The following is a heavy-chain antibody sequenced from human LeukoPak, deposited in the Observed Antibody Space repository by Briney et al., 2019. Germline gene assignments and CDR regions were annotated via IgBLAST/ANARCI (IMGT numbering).Heavy chain of an antibody. CDR3: ARQYYYGSGRYIDY. J-gene: IGHJ4*02. Sequence: GESLKISCKGSGYSFTSYWIGWVRQMPGKGLEWMEIIYPGDSDTRYSPSFQGQVTISADKSISTAYLQWSSLKASASAIYYCARQYYYGSGRYIDYWGQGTLVTVSS. CDR1: GYSFTSYW. V-gene: IGHV5-51*01. D-gene: IGHD3-10*01. CDR2: IYPGDSDT.